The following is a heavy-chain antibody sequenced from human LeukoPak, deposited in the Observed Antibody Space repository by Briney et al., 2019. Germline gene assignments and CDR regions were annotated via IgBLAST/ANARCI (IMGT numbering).Heavy chain of an antibody. Sequence: GGSLRLSRAASGFTFRNYYMSWVRQAPGKGLEGVANIKQDGSEKYYVDSVKGRFTISRDNAKNSLYLQMNSLGAEDTAVYYCARNPYGDYPREDYFDYWGQGTLVTVSS. CDR1: GFTFRNYY. V-gene: IGHV3-7*04. J-gene: IGHJ4*02. CDR3: ARNPYGDYPREDYFDY. D-gene: IGHD4-17*01. CDR2: IKQDGSEK.